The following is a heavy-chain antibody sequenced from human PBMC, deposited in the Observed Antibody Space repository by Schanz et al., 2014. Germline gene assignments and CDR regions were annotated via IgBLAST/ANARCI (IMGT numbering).Heavy chain of an antibody. D-gene: IGHD6-13*01. V-gene: IGHV1-2*02. J-gene: IGHJ4*02. Sequence: QVQLVQSGPEVKKPGASVRVSCQASGYTFVGYYIHWLRQAPGQGLEWKGWINPDSGDTNYVQNFQGRVTMTRDTSITTAYMDLSRLTSDDTAVYYCARVYRWQHILGHFDSWGQGSLVTVSS. CDR1: GYTFVGYY. CDR3: ARVYRWQHILGHFDS. CDR2: INPDSGDT.